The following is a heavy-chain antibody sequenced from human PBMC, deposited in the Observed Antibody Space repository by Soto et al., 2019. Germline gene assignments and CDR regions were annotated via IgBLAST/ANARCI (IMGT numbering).Heavy chain of an antibody. J-gene: IGHJ4*02. CDR1: GFTFSSYA. V-gene: IGHV3-30*09. D-gene: IGHD6-19*01. CDR3: ASQYSSGWKFFDY. CDR2: ISYDGSNK. Sequence: TGGSLRLSCAASGFTFSSYAMHWVRQAPGKGLEWVAVISYDGSNKYHADSVKGRFAISSDNSKNTLYLQMNTLRAEDTAVYYCASQYSSGWKFFDYWGQGTLVTVSS.